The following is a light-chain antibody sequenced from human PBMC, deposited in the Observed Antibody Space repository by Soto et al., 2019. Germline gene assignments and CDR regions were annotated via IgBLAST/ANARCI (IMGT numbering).Light chain of an antibody. CDR1: QSIINW. CDR3: QQYNAYPWT. CDR2: HAS. J-gene: IGKJ1*01. Sequence: IHMTQSPSTRPASVGDRVTMALRASQSIINWLAWYQQKPGPAPKVLIYHASNLQSGVPSNFRGSGSGTEFTLTISSLQPEDFATYYCQQYNAYPWTFGQGTQVDI. V-gene: IGKV1-5*01.